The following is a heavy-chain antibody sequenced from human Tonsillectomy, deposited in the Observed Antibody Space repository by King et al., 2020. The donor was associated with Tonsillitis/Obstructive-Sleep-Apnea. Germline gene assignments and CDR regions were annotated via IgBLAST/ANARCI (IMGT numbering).Heavy chain of an antibody. CDR2: ISGSGGST. CDR3: AKDEDVYFWETYKNDYGMDL. D-gene: IGHD3-16*01. J-gene: IGHJ6*02. Sequence: VQLVESGGGLVQPGGSLRLSCAASGFTFSNYAMSWVRQAPGKGLEWVSAISGSGGSTYYADSVKGRFTISRDNSKNTLYLQMNSLRLDDTAVYYCAKDEDVYFWETYKNDYGMDLWGQGTTVTVSS. V-gene: IGHV3-23*04. CDR1: GFTFSNYA.